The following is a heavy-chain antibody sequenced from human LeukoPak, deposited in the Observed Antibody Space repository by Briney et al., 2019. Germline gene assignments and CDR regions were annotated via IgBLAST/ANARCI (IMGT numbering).Heavy chain of an antibody. CDR2: INPDSGGT. CDR1: GYTFTGYY. V-gene: IGHV1-2*02. Sequence: ASVNVSCKASGYTFTGYYMHWVRQAPGQGLEWMGWINPDSGGTNNAQKFQGRVTMTRDTSISTAYMELSRLRSDDTAVYYCARTFYDTLDSDAFDIWGQGTMVTVSS. J-gene: IGHJ3*02. CDR3: ARTFYDTLDSDAFDI. D-gene: IGHD2/OR15-2a*01.